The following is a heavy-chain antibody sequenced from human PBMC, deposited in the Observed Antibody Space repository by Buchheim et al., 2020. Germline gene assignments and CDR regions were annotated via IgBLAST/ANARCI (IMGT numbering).Heavy chain of an antibody. CDR3: ASEAPRSGSFDS. Sequence: QVQLVQSGAEVKEPGASVKVSCKASGYSFATYYVHWVRQAPGQGIEWMGVINPRGDFTKYTQKFLGRATLVRDPSTSTVFMELSSLISEDTAVYYCASEAPRSGSFDSWGQGTL. V-gene: IGHV1-46*01. CDR2: INPRGDFT. D-gene: IGHD3-3*01. J-gene: IGHJ4*02. CDR1: GYSFATYY.